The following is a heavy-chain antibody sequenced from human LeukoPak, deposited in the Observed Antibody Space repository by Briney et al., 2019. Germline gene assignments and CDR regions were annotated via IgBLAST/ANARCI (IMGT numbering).Heavy chain of an antibody. Sequence: SETLSLTCTVSGGSISSYYWSWIRQPAGKGLEWIGRIYTSGSTNYNPSLKSRVTMSVDTSKNQFSLKLSSVTAADTAVYYCARSGCSGSYGSAFDIWGQGTMVTVSS. D-gene: IGHD1-26*01. CDR3: ARSGCSGSYGSAFDI. J-gene: IGHJ3*02. V-gene: IGHV4-4*07. CDR1: GGSISSYY. CDR2: IYTSGST.